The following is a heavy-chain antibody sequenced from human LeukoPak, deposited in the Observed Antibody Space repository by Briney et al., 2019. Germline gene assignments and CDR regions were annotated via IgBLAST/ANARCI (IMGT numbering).Heavy chain of an antibody. CDR3: ARGLLYFGSACFDN. Sequence: PSETLPLTCTVSGGSISNRNHYWGWIRQPPGKGLEWIAHIYHSGSTFYNPSLKSRVTISVDTSTNQFSLQIRSLTAADTAMYYCARGLLYFGSACFDNWSQGTLVTVSS. CDR2: IYHSGST. D-gene: IGHD3-10*01. V-gene: IGHV4-39*07. CDR1: GGSISNRNHY. J-gene: IGHJ4*02.